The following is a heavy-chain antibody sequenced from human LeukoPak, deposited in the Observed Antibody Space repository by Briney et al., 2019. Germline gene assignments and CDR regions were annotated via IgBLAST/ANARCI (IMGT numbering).Heavy chain of an antibody. D-gene: IGHD7-27*01. CDR3: ARWGRVFDI. CDR2: ISSSSVTI. V-gene: IGHV3-48*02. J-gene: IGHJ3*02. CDR1: GFTFSDYG. Sequence: GGSLRLSCAASGFTFSDYGMNWVRQAPGKGLVWVTYISSSSVTIYYADSVKGRFAISRDNAKNSLYLQMNSLRDEDTAVYYCARWGRVFDIWGQGTVVTVSS.